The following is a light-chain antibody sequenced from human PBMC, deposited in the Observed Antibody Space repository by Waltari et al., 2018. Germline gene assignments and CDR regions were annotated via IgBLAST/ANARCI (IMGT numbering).Light chain of an antibody. CDR2: DAS. J-gene: IGKJ1*01. CDR1: LSFGTC. V-gene: IGKV6-21*02. CDR3: HQTSSLPET. Sequence: EVVLTQSPDFQSVTPKEKVTITCRASLSFGTCLHWYQQKPDQSPKLPIKDASQSISGVPSRFSGSGSGTDFTLTINSLEAEDAATYYCHQTSSLPETFGQGTKVEIK.